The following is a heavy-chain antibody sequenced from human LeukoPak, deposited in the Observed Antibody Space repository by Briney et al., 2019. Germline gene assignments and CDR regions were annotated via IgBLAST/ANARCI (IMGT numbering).Heavy chain of an antibody. CDR2: ISGSGGST. V-gene: IGHV3-23*01. D-gene: IGHD1-26*01. CDR1: GFTFSSYA. J-gene: IGHJ3*02. Sequence: GGSLRLSCAASGFTFSSYAMSWVRQAPGKGLEWVSAISGSGGSTYYADSVKGRFTISTDNSKNTLYLQMNSMRAEDTAVYYCAKGKFIVGARDGAFDIWGQGTMVTVSS. CDR3: AKGKFIVGARDGAFDI.